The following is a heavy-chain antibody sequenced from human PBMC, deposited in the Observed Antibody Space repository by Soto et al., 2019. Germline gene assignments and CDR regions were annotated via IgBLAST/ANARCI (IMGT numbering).Heavy chain of an antibody. CDR2: VYYSGSA. D-gene: IGHD3-10*01. Sequence: SETLSLACNVSGGSIRSYYWNWIRQPPGKTLEWIGDVYYSGSANYNPSLKSRVTISVDMSRNQFSLKLNSVTAADTAVYYCARGSMVRGPTPFDYWGQGTLVTVSS. CDR1: GGSIRSYY. CDR3: ARGSMVRGPTPFDY. J-gene: IGHJ4*02. V-gene: IGHV4-59*01.